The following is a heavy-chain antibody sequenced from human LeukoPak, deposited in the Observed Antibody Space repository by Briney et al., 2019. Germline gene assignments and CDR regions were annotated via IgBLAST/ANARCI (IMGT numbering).Heavy chain of an antibody. V-gene: IGHV3-21*01. J-gene: IGHJ4*02. Sequence: PGGSLRLSCAASGFTFSSYSMNWVRQAPGKGLEWVSSISSSSSYIYYADSVKGRFTISRDNAKNSLYLQMNSLRAEDTAVYYCARRRLSGVGALSHFGYWGQGTLVTVSS. D-gene: IGHD1-26*01. CDR3: ARRRLSGVGALSHFGY. CDR1: GFTFSSYS. CDR2: ISSSSSYI.